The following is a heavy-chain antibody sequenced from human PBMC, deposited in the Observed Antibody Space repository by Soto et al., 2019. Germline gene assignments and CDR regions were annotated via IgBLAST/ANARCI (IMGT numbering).Heavy chain of an antibody. CDR3: ARRFDL. CDR2: INHSGST. V-gene: IGHV4-34*01. CDR1: GGSFSCYY. Sequence: SETLSLTCAVYGGSFSCYYWSWIRQPPGKGLEWIGEINHSGSTNYNPSLKSRVTISVDTSKNQFSLKLSSVTAADTAVYYCARRFDLWGRGTLVTV. J-gene: IGHJ2*01.